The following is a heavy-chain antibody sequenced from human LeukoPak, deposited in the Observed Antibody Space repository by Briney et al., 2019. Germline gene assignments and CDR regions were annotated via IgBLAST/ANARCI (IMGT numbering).Heavy chain of an antibody. CDR2: IYSDGST. D-gene: IGHD2-21*02. CDR1: GLTVSSDY. V-gene: IGHV3-53*01. Sequence: GGSLRLSCAASGLTVSSDYMSWVRQAPGKGLEGGSVIYSDGSTYYANSVKGRFTISRDTSKNTLYLQMNSLRAEDTAVYYCARGGGAYCGGDCYRTFDHWGQGTLVTVSS. J-gene: IGHJ4*02. CDR3: ARGGGAYCGGDCYRTFDH.